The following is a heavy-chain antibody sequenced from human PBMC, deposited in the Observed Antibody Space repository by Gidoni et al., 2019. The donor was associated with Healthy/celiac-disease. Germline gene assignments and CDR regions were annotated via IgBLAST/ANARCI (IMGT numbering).Heavy chain of an antibody. CDR2: IRSKANSYAT. D-gene: IGHD6-19*01. CDR3: TRHEQWLVQPGDY. CDR1: GFTFSGSA. Sequence: EVQLVESGGGLVQPGGSLKLSCAASGFTFSGSAMPWVRQASGKGLEWVGRIRSKANSYATAYAASVKGRFTISRDDSKNTAYLQMNSLKTEDTAVYYCTRHEQWLVQPGDYWGQGTLVTVSS. J-gene: IGHJ4*02. V-gene: IGHV3-73*02.